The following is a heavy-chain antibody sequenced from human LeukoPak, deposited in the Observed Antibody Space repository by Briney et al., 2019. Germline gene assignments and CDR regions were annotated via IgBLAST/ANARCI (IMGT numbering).Heavy chain of an antibody. Sequence: PSETLSLTCTVSGDSIGSYYWSWIRQSAGKGLEWIGRIYTSGTTDYNPSLKSRVTMSVDTSKNQFSLKLNSVTAADTAVYYCARDPYYDILTGYLIRGAFDIWGLGTEVAVSS. D-gene: IGHD3-9*01. J-gene: IGHJ3*02. CDR2: IYTSGTT. CDR1: GDSIGSYY. V-gene: IGHV4-4*07. CDR3: ARDPYYDILTGYLIRGAFDI.